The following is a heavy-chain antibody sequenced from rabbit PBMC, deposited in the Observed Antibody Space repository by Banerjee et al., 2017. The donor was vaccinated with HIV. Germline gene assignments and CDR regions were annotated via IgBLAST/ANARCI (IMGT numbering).Heavy chain of an antibody. V-gene: IGHV1S7*01. D-gene: IGHD8-1*01. Sequence: QLKETGGGLVQPGGSLTLSCKVSGFDFSNYYMSWVRQAPGKGLEWIGTIYTGKGSTYYANWVNGRFTISSDNAQNTVDLQMNTLTAADTATYFCARETAAYAGGTYTTGGNLWGPGTLVTVS. CDR1: GFDFSNYY. J-gene: IGHJ4*01. CDR3: ARETAAYAGGTYTTGGNL. CDR2: IYTGKGST.